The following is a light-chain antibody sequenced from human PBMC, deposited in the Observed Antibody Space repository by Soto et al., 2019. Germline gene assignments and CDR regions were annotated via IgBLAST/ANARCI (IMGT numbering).Light chain of an antibody. Sequence: EIVLTQSPGTLSLSPGERATLYCRASQSISNYSAWYQQKPGQAPRLLIYDASNRATGIPARFTGAGSGTDFSLTISSLEPEDFATYYCQQRSKWPLTFGGGTKVDIK. CDR1: QSISNY. V-gene: IGKV3-11*01. J-gene: IGKJ4*01. CDR2: DAS. CDR3: QQRSKWPLT.